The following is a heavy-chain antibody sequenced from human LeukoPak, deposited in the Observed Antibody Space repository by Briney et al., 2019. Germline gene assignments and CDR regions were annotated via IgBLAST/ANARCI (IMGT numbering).Heavy chain of an antibody. CDR2: ISSSGSTI. CDR1: GFTFSSYE. Sequence: GGSLRLSCAASGFTFSSYEMNWVRQAPGKGLEWVSYISSSGSTIYYADSVKGRFTISRDNAKNSLYLQMNSLRAEDTAVYYCAKISGQTNAFDIWGQGTMVTVSS. V-gene: IGHV3-48*03. D-gene: IGHD2/OR15-2a*01. J-gene: IGHJ3*02. CDR3: AKISGQTNAFDI.